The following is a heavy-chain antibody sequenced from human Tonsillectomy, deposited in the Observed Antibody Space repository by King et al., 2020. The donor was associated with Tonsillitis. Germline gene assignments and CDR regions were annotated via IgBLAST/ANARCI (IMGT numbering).Heavy chain of an antibody. J-gene: IGHJ3*01. V-gene: IGHV3-21*03. CDR2: ISSRSTYI. D-gene: IGHD3-22*01. CDR3: ARDKGADYFDSGRGAFDV. Sequence: VQLVESGGVLVTPGVSLILSCATSGFTFSNSDMNWVRRAPGNGLEGVSSISSRSTYIYYAALVKGRFTISRDNAKNSLYLQMNSLRAGDTAVYYCARDKGADYFDSGRGAFDVWGQGTMVTVSS. CDR1: GFTFSNSD.